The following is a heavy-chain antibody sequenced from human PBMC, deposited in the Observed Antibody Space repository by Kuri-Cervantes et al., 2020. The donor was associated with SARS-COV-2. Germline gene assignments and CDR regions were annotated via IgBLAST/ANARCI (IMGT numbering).Heavy chain of an antibody. CDR3: ANAIVVVPAALPNFDY. V-gene: IGHV3-23*01. J-gene: IGHJ4*02. D-gene: IGHD2-2*01. Sequence: GESLKISCAASGFTFSSYAMSWVRQAPGKGLEWVSAISGSGGSTYYADSVKGRFTISRDNSKNTLYLQMNSLRAEDTAVYYCANAIVVVPAALPNFDYWGQGTLVTGSS. CDR2: ISGSGGST. CDR1: GFTFSSYA.